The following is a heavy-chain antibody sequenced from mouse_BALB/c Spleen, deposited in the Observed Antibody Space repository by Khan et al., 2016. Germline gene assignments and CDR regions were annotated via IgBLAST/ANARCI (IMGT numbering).Heavy chain of an antibody. CDR1: GYTFTSYV. Sequence: VQLQQSGPELVKPGASVKMSCKASGYTFTSYVMHWVKQKPGQGLEWIGYINPYNDGTKYNEKFKGKATLTSAKSSRTANMALSSLNSEDSAVYYCARGPYYGNYFDYWGQGTTLTVSS. CDR2: INPYNDGT. V-gene: IGHV1S136*01. D-gene: IGHD1-1*02. CDR3: ARGPYYGNYFDY. J-gene: IGHJ2*01.